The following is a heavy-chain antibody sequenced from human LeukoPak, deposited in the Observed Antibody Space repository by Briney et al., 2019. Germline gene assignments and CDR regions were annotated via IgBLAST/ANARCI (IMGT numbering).Heavy chain of an antibody. CDR1: GFTFSSYA. J-gene: IGHJ4*02. D-gene: IGHD3-3*01. CDR3: AKDPAYDPLVMDY. V-gene: IGHV3-23*01. Sequence: GGSLTLSCAASGFTFSSYAMSWVRQAPGKGLEWVSALSGSGGSTYYADSVKGRSTISRDNSKITLYLQINSLRAQDPALFYCAKDPAYDPLVMDYWGQGTLVTVSS. CDR2: LSGSGGST.